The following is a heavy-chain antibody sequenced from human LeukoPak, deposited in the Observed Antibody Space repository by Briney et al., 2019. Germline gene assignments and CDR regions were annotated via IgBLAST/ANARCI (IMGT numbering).Heavy chain of an antibody. CDR2: ISGDGT. CDR1: GFTFNIYT. J-gene: IGHJ3*02. V-gene: IGHV3-23*01. D-gene: IGHD2/OR15-2a*01. CDR3: AKDTTGSHRGAFDI. Sequence: PGGSLRLAWAASGFTFNIYTVSWVRQAPGKGMEWVAVISGDGTFYADSVNCRSTISSDDSKNTLYLQMSSLRVDDTAVYYCAKDTTGSHRGAFDIWGQGTMVTVSS.